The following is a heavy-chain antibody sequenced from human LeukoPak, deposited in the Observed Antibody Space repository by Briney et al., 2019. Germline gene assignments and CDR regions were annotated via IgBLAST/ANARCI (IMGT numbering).Heavy chain of an antibody. Sequence: GSLRLSCTVSGGSISGFYWSWIRQPPGKGLEWIGYIYYSGDSNYNPSLKSRVTISVDTSKNQFSLKLSSVTAADTAVYYCARNPPLFPFDYWGQGTLVTVSS. J-gene: IGHJ4*02. D-gene: IGHD2-21*01. CDR1: GGSISGFY. CDR3: ARNPPLFPFDY. CDR2: IYYSGDS. V-gene: IGHV4-59*08.